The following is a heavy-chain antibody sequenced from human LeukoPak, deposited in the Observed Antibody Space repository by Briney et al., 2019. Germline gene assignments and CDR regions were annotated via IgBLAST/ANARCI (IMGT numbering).Heavy chain of an antibody. V-gene: IGHV4-34*01. CDR2: INHSGST. Sequence: SETLSLTCAVYGGSFSGYYWSWIRQPPGKGLEWVGEINHSGSTNYNPSLKSRVTISVDTSKNQFSLKLSSVTAADTAVYYCARGRGPLGYWGQGTLVTVSS. CDR1: GGSFSGYY. CDR3: ARGRGPLGY. J-gene: IGHJ4*02. D-gene: IGHD7-27*01.